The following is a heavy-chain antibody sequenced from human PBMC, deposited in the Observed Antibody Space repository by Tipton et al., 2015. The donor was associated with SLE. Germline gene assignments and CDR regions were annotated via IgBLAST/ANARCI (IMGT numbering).Heavy chain of an antibody. J-gene: IGHJ4*02. Sequence: QSGAEVKKPGESLKISCNGSGYSFTSHWIAWVRQMPGKGLEWMGTVCLGDSDIRYSPSFQGQVTMSADRSLTTAYLQWSSLKASDTAIYFCATDAPGAHTMEFWGQGTLVTVSS. CDR3: ATDAPGAHTMEF. D-gene: IGHD7-27*01. V-gene: IGHV5-51*03. CDR1: GYSFTSHW. CDR2: VCLGDSDI.